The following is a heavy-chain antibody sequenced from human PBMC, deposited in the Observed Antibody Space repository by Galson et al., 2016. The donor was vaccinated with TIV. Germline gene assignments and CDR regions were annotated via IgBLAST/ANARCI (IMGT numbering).Heavy chain of an antibody. J-gene: IGHJ4*02. CDR2: IIPIFAIA. CDR1: GGTFSNYA. V-gene: IGHV1-69*13. Sequence: SVKVSCKASGGTFSNYAISWVRQAPGQGLEWMGGIIPIFAIAKYAQKFQGRVTLTAGESPSTAYMELSSLRSEDTAVYYCARVSDYYGSGSYYNVLGYWGQGTLVTVSS. D-gene: IGHD3-10*01. CDR3: ARVSDYYGSGSYYNVLGY.